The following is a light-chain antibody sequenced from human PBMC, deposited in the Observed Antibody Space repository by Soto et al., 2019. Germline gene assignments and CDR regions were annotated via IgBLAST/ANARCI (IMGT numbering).Light chain of an antibody. CDR1: QGISTY. CDR3: QQTNSFPLT. J-gene: IGKJ4*01. Sequence: DIQMTHSPSSVCSSFVEGVTITCRASQGISTYLGWYQQKPGKAPKLLIYAASSLQSGVPSRFSGTGSGTDFTLTISSLQPEDFATYYCQQTNSFPLTFGGGTKVDIK. CDR2: AAS. V-gene: IGKV1-12*01.